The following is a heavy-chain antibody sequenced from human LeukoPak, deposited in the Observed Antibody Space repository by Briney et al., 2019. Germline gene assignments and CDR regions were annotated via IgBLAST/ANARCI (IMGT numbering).Heavy chain of an antibody. V-gene: IGHV3-21*01. D-gene: IGHD5-24*01. CDR3: ARGEEKATITALDS. J-gene: IGHJ4*02. CDR1: GFTFSNYD. CDR2: ISSSSSYI. Sequence: GGSLRLSCAASGFTFSNYDMHWVRQAPGKGLDWVSAISSSSSYIYYADSIKGRFTISRDNAENSLYLQMNSLRAVDTAVYFCARGEEKATITALDSWGQGTLVTVSS.